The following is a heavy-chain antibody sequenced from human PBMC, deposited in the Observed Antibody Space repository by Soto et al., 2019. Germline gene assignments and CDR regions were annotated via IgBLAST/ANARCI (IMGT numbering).Heavy chain of an antibody. V-gene: IGHV1-69*01. CDR1: GGTFSSYA. D-gene: IGHD2-2*01. J-gene: IGHJ6*02. Sequence: QVQLVQSGAEVKKPGSSVKVSCKASGGTFSSYAISWVRQAPGQGLEWMGGIIPISGTANYAQKFQGRVTITADESTSTAYXXLXXXRSEDTAVYYCARSQGSSTSLEIYYYYYYGMDVWGQGTTVTVSS. CDR3: ARSQGSSTSLEIYYYYYYGMDV. CDR2: IIPISGTA.